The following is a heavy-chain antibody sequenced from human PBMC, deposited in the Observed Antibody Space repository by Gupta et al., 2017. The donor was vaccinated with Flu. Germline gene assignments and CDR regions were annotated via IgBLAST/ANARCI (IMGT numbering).Heavy chain of an antibody. D-gene: IGHD3-16*01. CDR2: ISHDGSNY. CDR3: AKDWRGDNNNYGMNV. Sequence: QERVVASGGGVVQPGRSLRLSCAASGFSFSNYGMHWVRQAPGKGLEWVAVISHDGSNYYHTDSVKGRFTISRDNSKNTLYLQMNRLRTEDTAVYYCAKDWRGDNNNYGMNVWGQGTTVTVS. V-gene: IGHV3-30*18. J-gene: IGHJ6*02. CDR1: GFSFSNYG.